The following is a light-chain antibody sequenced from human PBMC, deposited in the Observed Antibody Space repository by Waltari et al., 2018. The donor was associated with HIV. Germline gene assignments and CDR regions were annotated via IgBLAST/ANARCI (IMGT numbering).Light chain of an antibody. J-gene: IGLJ3*02. CDR1: SSDVGSYNL. CDR2: EGI. V-gene: IGLV2-23*01. CDR3: CSYAGSSNWV. Sequence: QSALTQPASVSGSPGQSITISCPGSSSDVGSYNLVSWYQQHPGKAPKLMSYEGINRPSGISNRFSGSKSGNTASLTISGLQAEDEADYYCCSYAGSSNWVFGGGTKLTVL.